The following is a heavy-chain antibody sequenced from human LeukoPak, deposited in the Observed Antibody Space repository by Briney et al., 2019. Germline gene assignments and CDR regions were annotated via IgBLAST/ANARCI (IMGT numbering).Heavy chain of an antibody. CDR3: ARDGRKGYDSSGYLGGGLYYYGMDV. V-gene: IGHV1-69*04. Sequence: GSSVKVSCKASGGTFSSYAISWVRQAPGQGLEWMGRIIPILGIANYAQKFQGRVTITADKSTSTAYMELSSLRSEDTAVYYCARDGRKGYDSSGYLGGGLYYYGMDVWGQGTTVTVSS. D-gene: IGHD3-22*01. J-gene: IGHJ6*02. CDR2: IIPILGIA. CDR1: GGTFSSYA.